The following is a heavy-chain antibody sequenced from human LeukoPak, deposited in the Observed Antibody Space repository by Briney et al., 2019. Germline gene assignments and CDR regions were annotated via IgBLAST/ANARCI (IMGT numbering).Heavy chain of an antibody. CDR1: GFTFTNYW. J-gene: IGHJ4*02. V-gene: IGHV3-74*01. CDR3: AKDGNFIAARYYFDF. Sequence: GGSLRLSCAASGFTFTNYWMFWVRQAPGKGLVWVSGINPDGSTTTYADSVKGRFTISRENAKSTLYLHMNILRVEDTAVYYCAKDGNFIAARYYFDFWGQGTLVTVSS. D-gene: IGHD6-13*01. CDR2: INPDGSTT.